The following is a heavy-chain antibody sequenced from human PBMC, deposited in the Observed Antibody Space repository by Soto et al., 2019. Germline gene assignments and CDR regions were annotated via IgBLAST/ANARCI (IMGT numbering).Heavy chain of an antibody. CDR1: GGSIRSARDY. V-gene: IGHV4-31*03. CDR3: ARAQYCSSPWVKS. D-gene: IGHD2-21*01. CDR2: IYYSGST. Sequence: QVQLQESGPGLVKPSQTLSLTCTVSGGSIRSARDYWSWIRHHPGKGLEWIGYIYYSGSTYYNRSLKSRPTISLDTSTTQYSLKLSSVTAAATAVYYCARAQYCSSPWVKSWGQGTLVTVSS. J-gene: IGHJ5*02.